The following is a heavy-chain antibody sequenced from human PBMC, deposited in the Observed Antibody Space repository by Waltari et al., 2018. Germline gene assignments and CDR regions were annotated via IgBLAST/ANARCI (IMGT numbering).Heavy chain of an antibody. J-gene: IGHJ4*02. Sequence: QVQLVQTGAEVKKPGAAVKVSFKASGNTYTGHFMTWLRQAPGPGLEWMGRINPNRGGTNYAQKFQGRVTMTRDTSISTAYMELSRLRSDDTAVYYCSREDSSTSCFLYWGQGTLVTVSS. V-gene: IGHV1-2*06. CDR2: INPNRGGT. CDR1: GNTYTGHF. D-gene: IGHD2-2*01. CDR3: SREDSSTSCFLY.